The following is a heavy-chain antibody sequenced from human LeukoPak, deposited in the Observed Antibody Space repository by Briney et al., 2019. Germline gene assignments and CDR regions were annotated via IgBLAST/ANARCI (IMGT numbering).Heavy chain of an antibody. V-gene: IGHV4-4*02. Sequence: SETLSLTCAVSGGSISSSNWWSWVRQPPGKGLEWIGEIYHSGSTNYNPSLKSRVTISVDTSKNQFSLKLSSVTAAGTAVYYCARNIAPMGATDAFDIWGQGKMVTVSS. CDR3: ARNIAPMGATDAFDI. D-gene: IGHD1-26*01. CDR2: IYHSGST. CDR1: GGSISSSNW. J-gene: IGHJ3*02.